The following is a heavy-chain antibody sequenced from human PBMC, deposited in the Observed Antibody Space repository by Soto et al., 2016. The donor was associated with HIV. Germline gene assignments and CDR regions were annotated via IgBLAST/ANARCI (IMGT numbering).Heavy chain of an antibody. CDR1: GFTLSDYY. D-gene: IGHD3-10*01. V-gene: IGHV3-11*05. CDR2: IGSGGSHR. CDR3: ARDMSYGPSQISFDR. Sequence: QVLLVESGGGLVKPGGSLRLSCVGSGFTLSDYYMSWIRQVPGKGLEWLSYIGSGGSHRSYADSVKGRFTIFRDNAKNSVYLQMDGLRVDDTGIYYCARDMSYGPSQISFDRWGLGALITCPQ. J-gene: IGHJ4*02.